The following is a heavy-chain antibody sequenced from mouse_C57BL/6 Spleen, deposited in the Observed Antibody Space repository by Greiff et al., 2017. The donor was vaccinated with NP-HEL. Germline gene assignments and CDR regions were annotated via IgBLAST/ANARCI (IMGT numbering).Heavy chain of an antibody. CDR1: GYTFTSYW. CDR2: IDPSDSYT. CDR3: ARRAYYYGSSYEAY. D-gene: IGHD1-1*01. Sequence: VQLQQPGAELVKPGASVKLSCKASGYTFTSYWMQWVKQRPGQGLEWIGEIDPSDSYTNYNQKFKGKATLTVDTSSSTAYMQLSSLTSEDSAVYYCARRAYYYGSSYEAYWGQGTLVTVSA. V-gene: IGHV1-50*01. J-gene: IGHJ3*01.